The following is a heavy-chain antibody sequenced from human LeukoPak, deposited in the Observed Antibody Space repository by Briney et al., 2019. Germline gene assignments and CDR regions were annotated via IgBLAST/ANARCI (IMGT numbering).Heavy chain of an antibody. CDR2: IYYSGST. J-gene: IGHJ4*02. D-gene: IGHD6-19*01. CDR1: GGSISSGDYY. Sequence: SETLSLTCTVSGGSISSGDYYWSWIRQPPGKGLEWIGYIYYSGSTYYNPSLKSRVTISVDTSKNQFSLKLSSVTAADTAVYYCAGRYSSGWLVYYFDYWGQGTLVTVSS. CDR3: AGRYSSGWLVYYFDY. V-gene: IGHV4-30-4*01.